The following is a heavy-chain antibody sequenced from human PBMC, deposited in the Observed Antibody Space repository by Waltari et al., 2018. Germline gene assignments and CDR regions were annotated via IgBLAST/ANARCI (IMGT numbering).Heavy chain of an antibody. V-gene: IGHV1-69-2*01. CDR2: VNPEDGET. CDR1: GYTFTDYY. Sequence: EVQLVQSGAEVKKPGATVKISCKVSGYTFTDYYMHWVQQAPGKGLEWMGLVNPEDGETIYAEKCQGRVTITADTSTGTADMELSSLRSEYTAVYYGATVSFPPAWELAVYWGQGTLVTVSS. D-gene: IGHD1-26*01. CDR3: ATVSFPPAWELAVY. J-gene: IGHJ4*02.